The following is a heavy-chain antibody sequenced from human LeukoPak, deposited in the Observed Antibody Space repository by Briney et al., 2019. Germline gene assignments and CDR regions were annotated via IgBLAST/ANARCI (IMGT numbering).Heavy chain of an antibody. D-gene: IGHD3-10*01. CDR1: GFTFSSYW. J-gene: IGHJ6*02. V-gene: IGHV3-7*01. Sequence: PGGSLRLSCAASGFTFSSYWMSWVRQAPGKGLEWVANIKQDGSEKYYVDSVKGRFTISRDNAKNSLYLQMNSLRAEDTAVYYCAREEIMVRGVILLYYYYGMDVWGQGTTVTVSS. CDR3: AREEIMVRGVILLYYYYGMDV. CDR2: IKQDGSEK.